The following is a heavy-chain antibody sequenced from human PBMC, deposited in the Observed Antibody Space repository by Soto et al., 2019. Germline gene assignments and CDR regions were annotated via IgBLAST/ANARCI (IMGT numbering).Heavy chain of an antibody. CDR2: IIPILGIA. CDR1: GGTFSSYT. D-gene: IGHD2-2*01. Sequence: SVKVSCKASGGTFSSYTISWVRQAPGQGLEWMGRIIPILGIANYAQKFQGRVTITADKSTSTAYMELSSLRSEDTAVYYCARGQLGYCRSTSCYAPNNGFDPGGQGTLVTVSS. J-gene: IGHJ5*02. V-gene: IGHV1-69*02. CDR3: ARGQLGYCRSTSCYAPNNGFDP.